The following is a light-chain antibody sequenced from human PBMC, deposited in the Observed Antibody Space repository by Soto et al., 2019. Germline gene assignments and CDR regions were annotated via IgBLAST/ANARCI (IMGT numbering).Light chain of an antibody. CDR3: QSHDSPNVV. Sequence: NFMLTQPHSVSESPGKTVTISCTGSGGSIATNYVQWHQQRPGSAPTTVIYEDDKRPSGVPDRFSGSIDRSSNSASLIISELKTEDEAGYYCQSHDSPNVVFGRGTKLTVL. V-gene: IGLV6-57*02. J-gene: IGLJ2*01. CDR2: EDD. CDR1: GGSIATNY.